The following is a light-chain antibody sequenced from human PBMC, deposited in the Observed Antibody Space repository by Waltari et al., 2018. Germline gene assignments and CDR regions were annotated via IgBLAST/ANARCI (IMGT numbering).Light chain of an antibody. Sequence: QSVLTQPPSVSAAPGQKVNISCSGSSSNIGDNHVSWYQQVPGTAPKLLIYEEKYRPSGIPDRFSGSKSGTSAILAITGLQTGDEADYYCKSWDDSLASWVFGGGAKLTVL. CDR1: SSNIGDNH. V-gene: IGLV1-51*02. J-gene: IGLJ3*02. CDR2: EEK. CDR3: KSWDDSLASWV.